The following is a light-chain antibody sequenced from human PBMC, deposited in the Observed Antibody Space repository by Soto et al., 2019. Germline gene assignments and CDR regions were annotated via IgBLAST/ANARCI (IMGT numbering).Light chain of an antibody. V-gene: IGKV3-20*01. J-gene: IGKJ1*01. CDR1: QSVGTN. CDR2: GAS. CDR3: QQYGSSGT. Sequence: EIVLTQSPATLSMSPGERATLSCRASQSVGTNVAWFQQKPGQAPRLLIYGASNRATGIPDRFSGIGSGTDFTLTISRMEPEDFAVDYCQQYGSSGTFGQGTKVDIK.